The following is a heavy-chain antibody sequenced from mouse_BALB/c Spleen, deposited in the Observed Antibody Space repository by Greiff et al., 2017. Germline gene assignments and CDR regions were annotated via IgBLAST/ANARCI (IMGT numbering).Heavy chain of an antibody. CDR3: GGNFDY. D-gene: IGHD2-14*01. J-gene: IGHJ2*01. V-gene: IGHV1-69*02. CDR1: GYTFTSYW. Sequence: QVQLQQPGAELVKPGASVKLSCKASGYTFTSYWMHWVKQRPGQGLEWIGEIDPSDSYTNYNQKFKGKATLTVDKSSSTAYMQLSSLTSEDSAVYYCGGNFDYWGQGTTLTVSS. CDR2: IDPSDSYT.